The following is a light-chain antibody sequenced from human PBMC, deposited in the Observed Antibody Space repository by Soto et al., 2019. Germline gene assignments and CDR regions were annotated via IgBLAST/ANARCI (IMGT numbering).Light chain of an antibody. V-gene: IGKV1-9*01. J-gene: IGKJ2*01. CDR1: QGISSY. CDR2: AAS. Sequence: DIQLTQSPSFLSASVGDRVTITCRASQGISSYLAWYQQRPGQAPKLLIYAASTVQSGVPSRFSGSGSGTEFTLTISSLQPEDCATYYCQQLNSYPHTFGQGTKLEIK. CDR3: QQLNSYPHT.